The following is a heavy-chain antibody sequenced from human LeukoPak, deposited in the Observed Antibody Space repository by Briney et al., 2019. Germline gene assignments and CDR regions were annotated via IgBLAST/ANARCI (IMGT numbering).Heavy chain of an antibody. V-gene: IGHV4-39*02. J-gene: IGHJ4*02. Sequence: SETLSLTCTVSGGSISYSSYYWGWIRQPPGKGLEWIGSIYYTGSSYYNPSLKSRVTISVDTSKNQFSLKLRSVTAADTAVYCCARDCSGGSCFSGPFEYWGQGTLVTVSS. CDR1: GGSISYSSYY. CDR3: ARDCSGGSCFSGPFEY. D-gene: IGHD2-15*01. CDR2: IYYTGSS.